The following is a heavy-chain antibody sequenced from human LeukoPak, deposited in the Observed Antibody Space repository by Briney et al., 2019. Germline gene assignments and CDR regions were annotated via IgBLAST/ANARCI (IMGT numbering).Heavy chain of an antibody. D-gene: IGHD3-22*01. J-gene: IGHJ4*02. V-gene: IGHV3-23*01. Sequence: GGAPRLSCVASGFTFCRYALSWGRQAPGKGLEGGSAIIGRGGSTYYADSVKGRFTISRDNSKNTLYLQMNSLRAEDTAVYYCAKARLYYYDSSGYPVRFDYWGQGTPVTVSS. CDR1: GFTFCRYA. CDR2: IIGRGGST. CDR3: AKARLYYYDSSGYPVRFDY.